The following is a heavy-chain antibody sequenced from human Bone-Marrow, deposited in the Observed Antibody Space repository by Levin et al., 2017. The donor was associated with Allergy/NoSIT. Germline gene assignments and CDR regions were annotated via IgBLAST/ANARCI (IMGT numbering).Heavy chain of an antibody. J-gene: IGHJ5*01. V-gene: IGHV3-23*01. CDR3: AKEDQSYGDYDS. Sequence: GESLKISCAASGLMLSNHAMSWVRQAPGKGLEWVSLISRSGDATYYADSVKGRFTISRDNAKNTFFLQMNSLRVEDTAIYYCAKEDQSYGDYDSWGQGTLVTVSS. CDR2: ISRSGDAT. CDR1: GLMLSNHA. D-gene: IGHD4-17*01.